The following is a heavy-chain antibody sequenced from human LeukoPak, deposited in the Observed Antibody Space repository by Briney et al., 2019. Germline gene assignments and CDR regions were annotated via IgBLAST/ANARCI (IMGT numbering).Heavy chain of an antibody. J-gene: IGHJ3*02. Sequence: ASVKVSCKASGYTFTSYGISWVRQAPGQGLEWMGWISAYNGNTNYAQKLQGRVTMTTDTSTSTAYMELRSLRSEDTAVYYCARAMGDDYGDYGGNDAFDIWGQGTMVTVSS. CDR3: ARAMGDDYGDYGGNDAFDI. V-gene: IGHV1-18*01. CDR1: GYTFTSYG. CDR2: ISAYNGNT. D-gene: IGHD4-17*01.